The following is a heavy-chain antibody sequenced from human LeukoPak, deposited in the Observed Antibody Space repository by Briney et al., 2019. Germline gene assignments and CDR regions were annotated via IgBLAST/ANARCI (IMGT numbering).Heavy chain of an antibody. CDR2: TSGNGGST. V-gene: IGHV3-23*01. J-gene: IGHJ3*02. CDR3: AKDPPAGVIQGGRAFEI. CDR1: GFTFSSYA. Sequence: GGSLRLSCAASGFTFSSYAMSWVRQPPGKGLEWVSATSGNGGSTYYADSVKGRFTISRDNSKNTLYLQMNSLRAEDTAVYYCAKDPPAGVIQGGRAFEIWGQGTLVTVSS. D-gene: IGHD6-13*01.